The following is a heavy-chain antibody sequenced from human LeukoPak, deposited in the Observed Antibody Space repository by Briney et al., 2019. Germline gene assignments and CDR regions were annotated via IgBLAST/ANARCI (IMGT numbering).Heavy chain of an antibody. J-gene: IGHJ4*02. Sequence: SETLSLTCTVSGGPISSYYWSWIRQPPGKGLEWIGYIHYSGSTNYNPSLKSRVTISVDTSKNQFSLKLSSVTAADTAVYYCARQENYYDSSGFHFDYWGQGTLVTVSS. CDR1: GGPISSYY. V-gene: IGHV4-59*08. D-gene: IGHD3-22*01. CDR3: ARQENYYDSSGFHFDY. CDR2: IHYSGST.